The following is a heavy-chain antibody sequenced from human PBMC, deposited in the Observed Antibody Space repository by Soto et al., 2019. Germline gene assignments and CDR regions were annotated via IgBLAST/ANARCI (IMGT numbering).Heavy chain of an antibody. V-gene: IGHV4-34*01. CDR3: ARTATGIAAHWY. J-gene: IGHJ4*02. CDR1: GGSFSDYY. Sequence: PSETLSLTCAVYGGSFSDYYWSWIRQPPGKGLEWIGEINHSGSTNYNPSLKSRVTISVDTSKNQFSLILNSVTAADTAVYYCARTATGIAAHWYWAQGTLVPVS. D-gene: IGHD6-6*01. CDR2: INHSGST.